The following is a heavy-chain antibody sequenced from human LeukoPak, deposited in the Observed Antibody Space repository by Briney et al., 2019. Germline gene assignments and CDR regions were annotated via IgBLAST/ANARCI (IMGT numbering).Heavy chain of an antibody. V-gene: IGHV4-59*11. J-gene: IGHJ5*02. CDR2: IYYSGST. CDR3: ATHLTNAYYDMIWFDP. D-gene: IGHD3-16*01. Sequence: SETLSLTCSVSGGSMSSHYWSWIRQPPGKGLEWIGYIYYSGSTNYNPSLKSRVTISLDTSKNQFSLKLSSVTAADTAVYYCATHLTNAYYDMIWFDPWGQGTLVTVSS. CDR1: GGSMSSHY.